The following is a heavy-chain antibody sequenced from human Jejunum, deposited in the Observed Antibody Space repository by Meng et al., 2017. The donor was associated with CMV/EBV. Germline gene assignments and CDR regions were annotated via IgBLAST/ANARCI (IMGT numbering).Heavy chain of an antibody. J-gene: IGHJ6*02. D-gene: IGHD4-11*01. CDR3: AKVTTGNYYYYGMDV. CDR2: ISSSSSYI. CDR1: FTFSTNS. V-gene: IGHV3-21*01. Sequence: FTFSTNSMNWGSQAQGKGLEWVSSISSSSSYIYYADSVKGRFTISKDNAKNSLYLQMNSLRAEDTAVYYCAKVTTGNYYYYGMDVWGQGTTVTVSS.